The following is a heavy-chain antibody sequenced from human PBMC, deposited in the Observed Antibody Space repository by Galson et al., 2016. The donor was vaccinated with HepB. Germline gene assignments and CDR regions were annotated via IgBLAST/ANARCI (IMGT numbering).Heavy chain of an antibody. Sequence: QSGAEVKKPGESLKISCKGSGYSFTNYWIGWVRQMPGKGLEWMGIIYPGDSDTRYSPSFQGQVIISADKSISTAYLQGSSLKASDTAMYYCARAVWGDGVRDYYGMDVWGQGTTVTVSS. CDR2: IYPGDSDT. V-gene: IGHV5-51*01. J-gene: IGHJ6*02. CDR1: GYSFTNYW. D-gene: IGHD3-16*01. CDR3: ARAVWGDGVRDYYGMDV.